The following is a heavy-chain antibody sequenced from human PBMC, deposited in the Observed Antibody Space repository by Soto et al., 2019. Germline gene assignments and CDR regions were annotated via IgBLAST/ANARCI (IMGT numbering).Heavy chain of an antibody. CDR2: ISAYNCNT. J-gene: IGHJ4*02. D-gene: IGHD1-20*01. CDR1: GYTFTSYG. V-gene: IGHV1-18*01. CDR3: ASDAAIGMNDY. Sequence: QVQLVQSGAEVKKPGASVKVSCKASGYTFTSYGISWVRQAPGQGLEWMGWISAYNCNTKYAQKLQVRVTMTTDTSTSTAYMELRSLRSDDTAVYYCASDAAIGMNDYWGQATLVTVSS.